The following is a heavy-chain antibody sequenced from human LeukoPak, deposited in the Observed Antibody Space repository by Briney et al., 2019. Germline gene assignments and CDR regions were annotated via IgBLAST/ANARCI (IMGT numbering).Heavy chain of an antibody. CDR2: TRNTASSYTT. CDR1: GLTLSDHY. V-gene: IGHV3-72*01. J-gene: IGHJ4*02. D-gene: IGHD1-1*01. Sequence: GGSLRLSCAVSGLTLSDHYMDWVRQAPGKGLEWVGRTRNTASSYTTEYAASVKDRFTISRDDSKNSLYLQMNSLKTEDTAVYYCASGRTGTFDYWGQGTLVTVSS. CDR3: ASGRTGTFDY.